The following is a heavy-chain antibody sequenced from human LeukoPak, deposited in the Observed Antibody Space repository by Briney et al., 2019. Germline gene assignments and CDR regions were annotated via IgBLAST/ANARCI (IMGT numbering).Heavy chain of an antibody. J-gene: IGHJ3*02. V-gene: IGHV3-23*01. CDR1: GFTFSSYA. CDR2: ISGSVSRT. D-gene: IGHD2-15*01. Sequence: GGSLRLSCAASGFTFSSYAMSWVRQTPGKGLEWVSGISGSVSRTNYADSVKGRFTISRDNSKNTLYLQMNSLRADDAAVYYCARKGSSVVDTTRPFDIWGPGTMVTVSP. CDR3: ARKGSSVVDTTRPFDI.